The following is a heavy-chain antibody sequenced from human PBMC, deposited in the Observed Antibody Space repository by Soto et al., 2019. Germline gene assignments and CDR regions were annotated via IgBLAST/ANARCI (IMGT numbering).Heavy chain of an antibody. CDR1: GFTFSSYA. J-gene: IGHJ4*02. Sequence: QVQLVESGGGVVQPGRSLRLSCAASGFTFSSYAMHWVRQAPGKGLEWVAVISYDGSNKYYADSVKGRFTISRDNSKNTLYLQMNSLRAEDTAVYYCARDESGSYYFDYWGQGTLVTVSS. CDR3: ARDESGSYYFDY. D-gene: IGHD1-26*01. CDR2: ISYDGSNK. V-gene: IGHV3-30-3*01.